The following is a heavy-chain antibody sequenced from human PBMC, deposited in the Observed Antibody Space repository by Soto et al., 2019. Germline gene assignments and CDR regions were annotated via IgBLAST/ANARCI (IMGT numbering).Heavy chain of an antibody. CDR2: FFSDAER. CDR3: ARMDGDYNYYGLDV. D-gene: IGHD4-17*01. V-gene: IGHV2-26*01. Sequence: SGPTLVNPTETLTLPCSVSGFSLTNFRMGVQWIXLPPGKALEWLAHFFSDAERSYSTSMQSRLNMYKDSSGSQVVLTMTNMAPADTATYYCARMDGDYNYYGLDVWGHGIAVTVSS. CDR1: GFSLTNFRMG. J-gene: IGHJ6*02.